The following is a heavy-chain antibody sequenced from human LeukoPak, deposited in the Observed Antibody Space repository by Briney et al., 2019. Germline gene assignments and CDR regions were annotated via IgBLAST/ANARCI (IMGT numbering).Heavy chain of an antibody. CDR2: ISSSSSYI. J-gene: IGHJ4*02. CDR1: GFTFSSYS. V-gene: IGHV3-21*01. D-gene: IGHD3-22*01. CDR3: ARDRYYDGSGYGY. Sequence: PGGSLRLSCAASGFTFSSYSMNWVRQAPGKGLEWVSSISSSSSYIYYADSVKGRFTISRDNAKNSLYLQMNSLRAEDTAVYYCARDRYYDGSGYGYWGQGTLVTVSS.